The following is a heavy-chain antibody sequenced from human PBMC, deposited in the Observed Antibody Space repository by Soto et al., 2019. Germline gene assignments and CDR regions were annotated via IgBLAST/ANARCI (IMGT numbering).Heavy chain of an antibody. CDR3: ARDRGGYSYGSGYFDY. CDR2: IWYDGRDK. D-gene: IGHD5-18*01. Sequence: QVQLVESGGGVVQPGRSLRLSCAASTLTFTSDGMHWVRQAPGKGLEWVAVIWYDGRDKYYAESVKGRFTISRDNLKNTVYLQMNSLRAEDTAIYYCARDRGGYSYGSGYFDYWGQGTLVTVSS. V-gene: IGHV3-33*01. CDR1: TLTFTSDG. J-gene: IGHJ4*02.